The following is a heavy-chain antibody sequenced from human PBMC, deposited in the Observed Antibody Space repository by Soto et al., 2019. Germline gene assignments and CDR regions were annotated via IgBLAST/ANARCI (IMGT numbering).Heavy chain of an antibody. Sequence: SLKVSCKASRYPCTSSAIHWVRQAPGQRREWMGWINAGNGNKKYSQKLQGRVTITRDTSARTAYMELSSLRSEDTAVYYCASAVAGFGYCGQGTLL. D-gene: IGHD6-19*01. V-gene: IGHV1-3*01. CDR1: RYPCTSSA. CDR2: INAGNGNK. CDR3: ASAVAGFGY. J-gene: IGHJ4*02.